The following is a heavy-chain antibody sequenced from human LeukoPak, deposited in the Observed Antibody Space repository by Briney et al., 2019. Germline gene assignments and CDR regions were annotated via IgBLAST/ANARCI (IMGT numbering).Heavy chain of an antibody. Sequence: GESLKISCKGSGYSFNTYWIGWVRQMPGKGLEWMGIIYPGDSDTKYSPSFQGQVTISADKSISTAYLQWSSLKASDTAMYYCARTYYYDSSGYPVQVSDAFDIWGQGTMVTVSS. CDR2: IYPGDSDT. J-gene: IGHJ3*02. V-gene: IGHV5-51*01. D-gene: IGHD3-22*01. CDR1: GYSFNTYW. CDR3: ARTYYYDSSGYPVQVSDAFDI.